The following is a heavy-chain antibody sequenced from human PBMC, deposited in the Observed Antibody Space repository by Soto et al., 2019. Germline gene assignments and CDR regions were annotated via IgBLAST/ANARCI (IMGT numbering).Heavy chain of an antibody. Sequence: QVHLVESGGGLVKPGGSLRLSCAASGFAFSAYYMSWIRQAPGKGLEWFSYISESGTIIYYADSVKGRFTISRDNTKNPMYRQMNSWTAGEPAVYYCTSVNSATRGYTDYWGQGTLFTVSS. CDR3: TSVNSATRGYTDY. CDR1: GFAFSAYY. D-gene: IGHD3-22*01. CDR2: ISESGTII. V-gene: IGHV3-11*01. J-gene: IGHJ4*02.